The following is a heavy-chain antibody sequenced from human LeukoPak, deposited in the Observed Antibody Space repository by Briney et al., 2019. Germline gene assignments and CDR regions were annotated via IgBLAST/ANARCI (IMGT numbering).Heavy chain of an antibody. V-gene: IGHV1-18*01. J-gene: IGHJ5*02. CDR3: ARGGYGDYLRNNWFDP. D-gene: IGHD4-17*01. CDR1: GYTFTSYG. Sequence: ASVKVSCKASGYTFTSYGISWVRQAPGQGLEWMGWISAYNGNTNYAQKLQGRVTMATDTSTSTAYMELRSLRSDDTAVYYCARGGYGDYLRNNWFDPRGQGTLVTVSS. CDR2: ISAYNGNT.